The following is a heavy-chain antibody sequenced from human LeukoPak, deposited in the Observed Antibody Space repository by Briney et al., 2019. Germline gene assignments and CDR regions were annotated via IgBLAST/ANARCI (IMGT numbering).Heavy chain of an antibody. CDR1: GYTITDYY. D-gene: IGHD6-19*01. CDR2: INPNSGGT. J-gene: IGHJ4*02. V-gene: IGHV1-2*02. CDR3: AKDRGSGWSPFDY. Sequence: ASVKVSCKASGYTITDYYIHWVRQAPGQGLEWMGWINPNSGGTNYAQKFQGRVTMTSDTSISTAYMELSSLRPEDTAVYYCAKDRGSGWSPFDYWGQGTVVTVSS.